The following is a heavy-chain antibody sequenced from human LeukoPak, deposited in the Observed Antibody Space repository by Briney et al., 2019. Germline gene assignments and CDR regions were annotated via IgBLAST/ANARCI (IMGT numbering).Heavy chain of an antibody. J-gene: IGHJ4*02. CDR2: IYDSGST. CDR1: GGSISSYY. CDR3: AGENYYGSGSKSY. Sequence: SETLSLTCTVSGGSISSYYWSWIRQPPGKGLEWIGYIYDSGSTNYNPSLKSRVTISVDTSKNQFSLKLSSVTAADTAVYYCAGENYYGSGSKSYWGQGTLVTVSS. V-gene: IGHV4-59*01. D-gene: IGHD3-10*01.